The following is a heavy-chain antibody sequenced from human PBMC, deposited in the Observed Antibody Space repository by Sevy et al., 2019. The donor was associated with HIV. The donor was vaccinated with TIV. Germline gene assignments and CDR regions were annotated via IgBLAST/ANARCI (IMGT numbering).Heavy chain of an antibody. D-gene: IGHD3-22*01. Sequence: GGSLRLSCAASGFTFSSYGMHWVRQAPGKGLEWVALIWYDGSNKYYADSVKGRFTISRDNSKNTLYLQMNSLRAEDTAVYYCARGDKDSSGYYYFDYWGQGTLVTVSS. CDR2: IWYDGSNK. V-gene: IGHV3-33*01. CDR1: GFTFSSYG. CDR3: ARGDKDSSGYYYFDY. J-gene: IGHJ4*02.